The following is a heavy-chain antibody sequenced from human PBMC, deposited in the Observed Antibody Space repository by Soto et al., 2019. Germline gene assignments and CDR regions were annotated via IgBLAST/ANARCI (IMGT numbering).Heavy chain of an antibody. V-gene: IGHV3-30*18. CDR3: AKDPSSSWYYHYGMDV. CDR1: GFTFSSHG. J-gene: IGHJ6*02. D-gene: IGHD6-13*01. Sequence: GGSLRLSCAAPGFTFSSHGMHWVRQAPGKGLEWVAVISYDGSNKYYADSVKGRFTISRDNSKNTLYLQMNSLRAEDTAVYYCAKDPSSSWYYHYGMDVWGQGTTVTVSS. CDR2: ISYDGSNK.